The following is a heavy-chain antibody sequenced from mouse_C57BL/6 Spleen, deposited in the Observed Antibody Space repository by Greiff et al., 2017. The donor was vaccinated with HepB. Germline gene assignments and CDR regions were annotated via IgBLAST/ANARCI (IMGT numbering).Heavy chain of an antibody. V-gene: IGHV1-5*01. Sequence: EVQLQQSGTVLARPGASVKMSCKTSGYTFTSYWMHWVKQRPGQGLEWIGAIYPGNSDTSYNQKFKGKAKLTAVTSASTAYMELSSLTNEDSAVYYCTRDYYYSTSFDYWGQGTTLTVSS. D-gene: IGHD2-5*01. CDR2: IYPGNSDT. J-gene: IGHJ2*01. CDR1: GYTFTSYW. CDR3: TRDYYYSTSFDY.